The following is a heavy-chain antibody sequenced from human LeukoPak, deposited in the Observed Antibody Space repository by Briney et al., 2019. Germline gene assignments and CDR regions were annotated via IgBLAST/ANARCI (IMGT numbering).Heavy chain of an antibody. CDR1: RSTFTNAW. CDR2: ISWNSDNI. D-gene: IGHD6-19*01. V-gene: IGHV3-9*01. CDR3: ARQGAVAGTSSGIYDS. Sequence: PGGSLRLSCAASRSTFTNAWMNWVRQAPGKGLEWVSGISWNSDNIGYADSVKGRFTISRDNAKSSLYLQMNSLSAEDTAFYYCARQGAVAGTSSGIYDSWGQGTLVTVSS. J-gene: IGHJ4*02.